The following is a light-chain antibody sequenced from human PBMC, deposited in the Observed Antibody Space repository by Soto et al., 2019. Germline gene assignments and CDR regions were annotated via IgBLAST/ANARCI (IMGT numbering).Light chain of an antibody. Sequence: RASQSVSSHFAWYQQKSGQAPRLLIYDASKRATGIPARFSGSGSGTDLTPTFSSLQPDQFAGYYGHQSSNWPTLGQGTQLEIK. V-gene: IGKV3-11*01. CDR3: HQSSNWPT. CDR1: QSVSSH. CDR2: DAS. J-gene: IGKJ5*01.